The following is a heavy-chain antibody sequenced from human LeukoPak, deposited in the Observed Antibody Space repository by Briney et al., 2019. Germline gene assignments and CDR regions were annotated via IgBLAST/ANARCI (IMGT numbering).Heavy chain of an antibody. V-gene: IGHV1-8*03. CDR2: VNPYSGDR. CDR1: GYTFTTYH. J-gene: IGHJ4*02. CDR3: ARTTSLTASGYDY. Sequence: GASVKVSCKTSGYTFTTYHINWVRQATAQGLEWLGWVNPYSGDRGYAQKFQGRLSITSDTSISTAYMELGSLRSDDTAVYFCARTTSLTASGYDYWGQGTLVTVSS. D-gene: IGHD4-17*01.